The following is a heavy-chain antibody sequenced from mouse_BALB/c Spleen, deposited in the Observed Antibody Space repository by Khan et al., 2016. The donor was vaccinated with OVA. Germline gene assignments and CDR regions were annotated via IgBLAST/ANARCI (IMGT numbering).Heavy chain of an antibody. J-gene: IGHJ3*01. CDR3: ARGSGNSRFAY. CDR1: GYTFTDFA. V-gene: IGHV1S137*01. D-gene: IGHD1-3*01. CDR2: ISTYYGDA. Sequence: QVQLKESGAELVRPGVSVKISCKGSGYTFTDFAMHWVKQSHAKSLEWIGVISTYYGDANYNQKFKGKATVTVDKSSSTAYMELARLTSEDSAIYYCARGSGNSRFAYWGQGTLVIVAA.